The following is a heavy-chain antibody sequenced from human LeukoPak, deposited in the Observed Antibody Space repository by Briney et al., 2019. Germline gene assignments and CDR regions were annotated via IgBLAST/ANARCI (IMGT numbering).Heavy chain of an antibody. V-gene: IGHV3-74*01. CDR3: ARDHGSSWSGFDP. D-gene: IGHD6-13*01. J-gene: IGHJ5*02. Sequence: GGSLRLSCAASGFTFSSYWMHWVRQAPGKGLVWVSRINSDGSNTSYADSVKGRFTISRDNAKKSLYLQMNSLRAEDTAVYYCARDHGSSWSGFDPWGQGTLVTVSS. CDR1: GFTFSSYW. CDR2: INSDGSNT.